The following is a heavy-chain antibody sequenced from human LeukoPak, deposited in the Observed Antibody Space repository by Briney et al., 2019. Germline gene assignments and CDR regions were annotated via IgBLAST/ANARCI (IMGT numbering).Heavy chain of an antibody. J-gene: IGHJ4*02. V-gene: IGHV3-30*04. CDR2: IPYDGSNK. Sequence: GGSLRLSCAASGFTFSSYAMHWVRQAPGKGLEWVALIPYDGSNKYYVDSVKGRSTVSRDNSKNTLYLQMNSLGAEDTAVYYCVRGAYSSSWLNFDYWGQGTLVTVSS. D-gene: IGHD6-13*01. CDR3: VRGAYSSSWLNFDY. CDR1: GFTFSSYA.